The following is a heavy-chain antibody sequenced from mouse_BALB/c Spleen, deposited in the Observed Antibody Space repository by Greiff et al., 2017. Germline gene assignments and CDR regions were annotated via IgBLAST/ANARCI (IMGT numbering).Heavy chain of an antibody. J-gene: IGHJ2*01. CDR2: ISYSGST. CDR3: ARLGYYFDY. Sequence: QSGPGLVKPSQSLSLTCTVTGYSITSDYAWNWIRQFPGNKLEWMGYISYSGSTSYNPSLKSRISITRDTSKNQFFLQLNSVTTEDTATYYCARLGYYFDYWGQGTTLTVSS. CDR1: GYSITSDYA. V-gene: IGHV3-2*02. D-gene: IGHD3-1*01.